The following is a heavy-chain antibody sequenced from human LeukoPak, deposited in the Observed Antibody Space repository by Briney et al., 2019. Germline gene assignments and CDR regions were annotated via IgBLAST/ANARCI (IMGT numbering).Heavy chain of an antibody. D-gene: IGHD3-10*01. Sequence: SQTLSLTCAISGDSVSSNSAAWNWIGQSPSRGLEWLGRTYYRSKWYNDYAVSVKSRITINPDTSKNQFSLKLNSVTAADTAVYYCARGSYGSGSYHHDSWGQGTLVTVSS. CDR3: ARGSYGSGSYHHDS. CDR2: TYYRSKWYN. CDR1: GDSVSSNSAA. J-gene: IGHJ5*02. V-gene: IGHV6-1*01.